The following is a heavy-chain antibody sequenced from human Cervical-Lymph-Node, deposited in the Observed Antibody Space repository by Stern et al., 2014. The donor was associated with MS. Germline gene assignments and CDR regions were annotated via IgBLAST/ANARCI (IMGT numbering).Heavy chain of an antibody. CDR3: ARQRYFDY. CDR1: GYTFTSYW. CDR2: IFPGGSDI. Sequence: EMQLVESGPEVKRPGESLKISCQASGYTFTSYWIGWVRQMPGKGLEWIAIIFPGGSDIRYRPSFQGPVTISADKSSSTAYLQWNNLKASDTAIYYCARQRYFDYWGQGTLVTVSS. V-gene: IGHV5-51*01. J-gene: IGHJ4*02.